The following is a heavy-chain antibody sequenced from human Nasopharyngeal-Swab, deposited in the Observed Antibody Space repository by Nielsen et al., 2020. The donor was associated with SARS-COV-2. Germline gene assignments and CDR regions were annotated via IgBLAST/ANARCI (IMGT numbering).Heavy chain of an antibody. J-gene: IGHJ5*02. CDR1: GFTFISYA. D-gene: IGHD3-10*01. CDR2: ISGSGGST. V-gene: IGHV3-23*01. Sequence: GESLKISCAASGFTFISYAMSWVRQAPGKGLEWVSAISGSGGSTYYADSVKGRFTISRDNSKNTLYLQMNSLRAEDTAVYYCAKDHYYGSGSYYDWFDPWGQGTLVTVSS. CDR3: AKDHYYGSGSYYDWFDP.